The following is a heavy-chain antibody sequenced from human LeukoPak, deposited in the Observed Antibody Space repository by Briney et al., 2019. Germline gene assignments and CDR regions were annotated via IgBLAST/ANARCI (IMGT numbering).Heavy chain of an antibody. CDR3: ARGPPNWGFDY. V-gene: IGHV1-8*01. CDR2: MSPSSGHT. D-gene: IGHD7-27*01. Sequence: ASVKVSCKASGDTFTNYDINWVRQATGQGLEWMGWMSPSSGHTGYAQKFQGRVTMTRTTSISTAYMELSSLRSEDTAVYYCARGPPNWGFDYWGQGTRVTVSS. CDR1: GDTFTNYD. J-gene: IGHJ4*02.